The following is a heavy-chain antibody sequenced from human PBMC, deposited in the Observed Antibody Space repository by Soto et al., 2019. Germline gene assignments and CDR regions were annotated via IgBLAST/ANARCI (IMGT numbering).Heavy chain of an antibody. D-gene: IGHD3-10*01. CDR3: AREVSYYYGSGSHRAHYYYGMDV. Sequence: ASVKVSCKASGYTFTSYGISWVRQAPGQGLEWMGWISAYNGNTNYAQKLQGRVTMTTDTSTSTAYMELRSLRSDDTAVYYCAREVSYYYGSGSHRAHYYYGMDVWGQGTTVTVSS. V-gene: IGHV1-18*01. CDR1: GYTFTSYG. CDR2: ISAYNGNT. J-gene: IGHJ6*02.